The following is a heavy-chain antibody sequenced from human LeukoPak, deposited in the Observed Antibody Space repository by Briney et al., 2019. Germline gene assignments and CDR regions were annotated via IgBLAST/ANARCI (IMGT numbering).Heavy chain of an antibody. Sequence: SETLSLTCTVSGGSISSSSYYWGWIRQPPGKGLEWIGSIYYSGSTYYNPSLKSRVTISVDTSKNQFSLKLSSVTAADTAVYYCARIYCSSTSCNAEGFDPWGQGTLVTVSS. V-gene: IGHV4-39*01. D-gene: IGHD2-2*01. CDR2: IYYSGST. CDR3: ARIYCSSTSCNAEGFDP. CDR1: GGSISSSSYY. J-gene: IGHJ5*02.